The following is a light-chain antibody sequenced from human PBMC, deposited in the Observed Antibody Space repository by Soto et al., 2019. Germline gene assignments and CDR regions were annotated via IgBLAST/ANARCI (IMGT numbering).Light chain of an antibody. Sequence: ETVLTQSPATLSLSPGERATLSCRASQSVDIYLSWYQQKPGQSPRLLIYDASNRATGIPARFSGSGSGTDFTLTISSLEPEDFAPSYCQQRKDWPPLTFGQGTRLEIK. CDR2: DAS. CDR1: QSVDIY. V-gene: IGKV3-11*01. J-gene: IGKJ5*01. CDR3: QQRKDWPPLT.